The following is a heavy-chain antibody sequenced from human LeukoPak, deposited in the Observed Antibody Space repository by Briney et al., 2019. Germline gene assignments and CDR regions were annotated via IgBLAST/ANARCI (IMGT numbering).Heavy chain of an antibody. CDR2: IKSDGSST. CDR1: GFTFSSYW. Sequence: GGSLRLSCAASGFTFSSYWMHWVRQAPGKGLVWVSRIKSDGSSTSHADSVKGRFTISRDNAKNTLYLQMNSLRAEDTAVYYCARDRATTTYYYDSSGYPHYWGQGTLVTVSS. CDR3: ARDRATTTYYYDSSGYPHY. V-gene: IGHV3-74*01. J-gene: IGHJ4*02. D-gene: IGHD3-22*01.